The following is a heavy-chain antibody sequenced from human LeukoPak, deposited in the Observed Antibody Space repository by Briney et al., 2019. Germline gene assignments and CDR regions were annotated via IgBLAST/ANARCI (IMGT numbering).Heavy chain of an antibody. D-gene: IGHD6-19*01. CDR2: IYYSGST. J-gene: IGHJ4*02. CDR1: GFTFSSYE. Sequence: GSLRLSCAASGFTFSSYEMNWVRQPPGKGLEWIGNIYYSGSTYYNSSLKSRVTISVDTSKNQFSLKLSSVTASDTAIYYCASTKLGYSSGWHWGQGTLVTVSS. CDR3: ASTKLGYSSGWH. V-gene: IGHV4-59*04.